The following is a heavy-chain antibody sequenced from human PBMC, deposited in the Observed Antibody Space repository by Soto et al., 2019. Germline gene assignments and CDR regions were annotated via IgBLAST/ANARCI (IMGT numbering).Heavy chain of an antibody. CDR1: GDSISSGGYS. Sequence: SETLSLTXAVSGDSISSGGYSWSWIRQPPGKGLEWIGYIYQSGSTYYKSSLKSRVTMSVDRSKNQFSLKLSSVTAADTAVYYCARGLITFGGVVATDWFDPWGQGTLVTVSS. CDR3: ARGLITFGGVVATDWFDP. J-gene: IGHJ5*02. V-gene: IGHV4-30-2*01. D-gene: IGHD3-16*02. CDR2: IYQSGST.